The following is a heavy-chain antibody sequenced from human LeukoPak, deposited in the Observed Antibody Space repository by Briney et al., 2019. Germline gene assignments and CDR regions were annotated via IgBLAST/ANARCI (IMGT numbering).Heavy chain of an antibody. CDR3: ARDVYDSERGAFDI. CDR1: GFPVSSNY. J-gene: IGHJ3*02. D-gene: IGHD3-10*01. V-gene: IGHV3-7*01. CDR2: INEDGRAK. Sequence: GGSLGLSFAASGFPVSSNYMSWVRQAPGKGLEWVANINEDGRAKYYVDSVKGRFTISRDNAKNSLFLQMNSLRAEDTAVYYCARDVYDSERGAFDILGQGTMVTVSS.